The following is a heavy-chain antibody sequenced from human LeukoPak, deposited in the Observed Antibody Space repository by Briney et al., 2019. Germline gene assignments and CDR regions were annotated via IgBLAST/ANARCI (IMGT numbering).Heavy chain of an antibody. J-gene: IGHJ5*02. V-gene: IGHV1-69*04. D-gene: IGHD6-13*01. CDR2: IIPILGIA. CDR1: GGTFSSYA. CDR3: ARSIAAARSHWFDP. Sequence: GASVKVSCKASGGTFSSYAISWVRQAPGQGLEWMGRIIPILGIANYARKFQGRVTITADKSTSTAYMELSSLRSEDTAVYYCARSIAAARSHWFDPWGQGTLVTVSS.